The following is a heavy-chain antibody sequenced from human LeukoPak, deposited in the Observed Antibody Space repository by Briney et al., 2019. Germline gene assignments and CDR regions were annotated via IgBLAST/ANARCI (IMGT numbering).Heavy chain of an antibody. CDR2: IWYDGSNK. CDR1: GFTFSSYG. CDR3: ARGCGGSAACYIIDY. V-gene: IGHV3-33*01. Sequence: GGSLRLSCAASGFTFSSYGMHWVRQAPGKGLEWVAVIWYDGSNKYYADSVKGRFTISRDNSKNTLYLQMNSLRAEDTAVYYCARGCGGSAACYIIDYWGQGTLVTVSS. D-gene: IGHD2-15*01. J-gene: IGHJ4*02.